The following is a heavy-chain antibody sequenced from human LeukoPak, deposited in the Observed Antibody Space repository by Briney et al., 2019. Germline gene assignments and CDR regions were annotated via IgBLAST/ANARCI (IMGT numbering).Heavy chain of an antibody. Sequence: GGSLRLSCAASGFSFSNYWMHWVRQAPGQGLVWVSRINPDGTSTNYADSVKGRFTISRDNSKNTLYLQMNSLRAEDTAVYYCAKDRSYSSSNWFDPWGQGTLVTVSS. CDR2: INPDGTST. V-gene: IGHV3-74*01. CDR3: AKDRSYSSSNWFDP. CDR1: GFSFSNYW. D-gene: IGHD6-6*01. J-gene: IGHJ5*02.